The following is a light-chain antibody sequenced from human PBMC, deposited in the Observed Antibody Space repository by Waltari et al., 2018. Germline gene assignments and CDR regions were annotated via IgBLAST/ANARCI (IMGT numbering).Light chain of an antibody. CDR2: EVT. CDR3: SSFTVTSTVV. V-gene: IGLV2-14*01. J-gene: IGLJ2*01. Sequence: HSALTQPASVSGSPGQSITISCTGSLSDLGNYNFVSWYQHGPGKAPRLLIFEVTHRPSVVYDCFSGSQSAHTASLTISGLQAEDEADYYCSSFTVTSTVVFGGGTKLTVL. CDR1: LSDLGNYNF.